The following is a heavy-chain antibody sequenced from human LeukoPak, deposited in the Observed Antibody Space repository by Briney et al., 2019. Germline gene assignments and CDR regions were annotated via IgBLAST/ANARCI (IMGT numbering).Heavy chain of an antibody. CDR1: GYSISSGYY. CDR2: IEHSGST. D-gene: IGHD2-2*01. CDR3: ARIVSSSHDC. V-gene: IGHV4-38-2*02. J-gene: IGHJ4*02. Sequence: SETLSLTCTVSGYSISSGYYWGWIRPPPGKGLEWIGSIEHSGSTFFNPSLKSRVTISVDTSKNQFSLKLSSVTAADSAVYYCARIVSSSHDCRGQGTLVAVSS.